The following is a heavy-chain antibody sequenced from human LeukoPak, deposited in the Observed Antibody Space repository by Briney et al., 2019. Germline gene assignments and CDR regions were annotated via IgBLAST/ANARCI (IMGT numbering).Heavy chain of an antibody. CDR3: ARRRYYDSTGYFE. CDR1: GDYISSSSYY. V-gene: IGHV4-39*01. Sequence: KPSETLSLTCAVSGDYISSSSYYWGWIRQSPGAGLEWIGDIYHSGRTYYNPSLKSRVAISIDTSKNQFSLRLRSMTAADTAVFYCARRRYYDSTGYFEWGRGTLVTVSS. CDR2: IYHSGRT. D-gene: IGHD3-22*01. J-gene: IGHJ1*01.